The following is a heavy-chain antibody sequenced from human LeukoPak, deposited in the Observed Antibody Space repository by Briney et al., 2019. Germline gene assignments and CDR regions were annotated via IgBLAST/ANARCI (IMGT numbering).Heavy chain of an antibody. J-gene: IGHJ4*02. CDR2: IKQDGGEE. Sequence: ASETLSLTCTVSGGSITSSSYFWGWIRQPPGKGPEWVASIKQDGGEEFYVDSVKGRFTISKDNAKNSLYLQMNSVRAEDTAVYYCAREDHSNYNYWGQGTLVTVSS. CDR1: GGSITSSSYF. V-gene: IGHV3-7*01. D-gene: IGHD4-11*01. CDR3: AREDHSNYNY.